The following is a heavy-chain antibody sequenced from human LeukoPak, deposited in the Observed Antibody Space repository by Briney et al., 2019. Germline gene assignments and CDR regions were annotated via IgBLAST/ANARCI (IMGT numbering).Heavy chain of an antibody. J-gene: IGHJ4*02. Sequence: SETQSLTCTVSGGSISSYYWSWIRQPPGKGLEWIGYIYYSGSTNYNPSLKSRVTISVDTSKNQFSLKLSSVTAADTAVYYCARSKRDTMVRGVRLYLDYWGQGTLVTVSS. D-gene: IGHD3-10*01. CDR1: GGSISSYY. CDR2: IYYSGST. CDR3: ARSKRDTMVRGVRLYLDY. V-gene: IGHV4-59*01.